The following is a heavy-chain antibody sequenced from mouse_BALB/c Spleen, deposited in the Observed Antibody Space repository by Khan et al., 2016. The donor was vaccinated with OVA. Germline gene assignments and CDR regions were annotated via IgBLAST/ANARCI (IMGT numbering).Heavy chain of an antibody. CDR1: GYSITSDYA. CDR3: ASSGTITTVVATDFDY. J-gene: IGHJ2*01. V-gene: IGHV3-2*02. D-gene: IGHD1-1*01. CDR2: IKYSGST. Sequence: EVQLQESGPGLVKPSQSLSLTCTVTGYSITSDYAWNWIRQFPGNKLEWMGYIKYSGSTSYNPSLKSRISITRDTSKNTFFLQLNSVTTEDTATYYCASSGTITTVVATDFDYWGQGTTLTVSS.